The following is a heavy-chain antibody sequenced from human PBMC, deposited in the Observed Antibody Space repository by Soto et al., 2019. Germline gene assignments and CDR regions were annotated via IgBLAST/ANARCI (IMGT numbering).Heavy chain of an antibody. Sequence: EVQLVESGGGLVQPGRSLTLSCATSGFTFDDYAMHWVRQSPGKGLEWVAGLNWNSAKVGYAASVKGRCTISRDNAKNSLHLQMHSRRTEDTALYYCVKASVAGIVVVPATMRRAYYKLGSWGQGTLVTVSS. CDR1: GFTFDDYA. J-gene: IGHJ5*02. CDR3: VKASVAGIVVVPATMRRAYYKLGS. CDR2: LNWNSAKV. V-gene: IGHV3-9*01. D-gene: IGHD2-2*01.